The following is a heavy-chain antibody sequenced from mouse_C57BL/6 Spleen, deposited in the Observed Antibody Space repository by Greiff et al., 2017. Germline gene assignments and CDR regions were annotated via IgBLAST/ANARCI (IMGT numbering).Heavy chain of an antibody. V-gene: IGHV5-9-1*02. Sequence: EVKVVESGEGLVKPGGSLKLSCAASGFTFSSYAMSWVRQTPEKRLEWVAYISSGGDYIYYADTVKGRFTISRDNARNTLYLQMSSLKSEDTAMYYCTREELLGFPYYAMDYWGQGTSVTVSS. CDR3: TREELLGFPYYAMDY. J-gene: IGHJ4*01. D-gene: IGHD3-3*01. CDR2: ISSGGDYI. CDR1: GFTFSSYA.